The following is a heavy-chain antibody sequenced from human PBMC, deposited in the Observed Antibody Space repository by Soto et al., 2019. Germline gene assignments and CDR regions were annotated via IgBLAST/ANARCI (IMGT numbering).Heavy chain of an antibody. CDR3: AKDSEMATPAPPGGMDV. CDR1: GFTFDDYP. D-gene: IGHD5-12*01. V-gene: IGHV3-9*01. CDR2: ISWNSNSI. Sequence: GGSLRLSCAASGFTFDDYPMHWVRQAPGKGLEWVSGISWNSNSIGYADSVKGRFTISRDNAKNSLYLQMNSLRGEDTALYYCAKDSEMATPAPPGGMDVWGQGTTVTVSS. J-gene: IGHJ6*02.